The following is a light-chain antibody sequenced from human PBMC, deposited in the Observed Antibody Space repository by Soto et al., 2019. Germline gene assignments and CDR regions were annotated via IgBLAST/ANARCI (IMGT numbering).Light chain of an antibody. Sequence: QSVLTQPASVSGSPGQSITISCTGTSSDVGGYSYVSWYQQHPGKTPKLMIYEVSNRPSGVSHRFSGSKSGNTASLTISGLQTEDEADYYCCSYPGSHTWVFGGGTKVTVL. CDR2: EVS. CDR1: SSDVGGYSY. V-gene: IGLV2-14*01. J-gene: IGLJ3*02. CDR3: CSYPGSHTWV.